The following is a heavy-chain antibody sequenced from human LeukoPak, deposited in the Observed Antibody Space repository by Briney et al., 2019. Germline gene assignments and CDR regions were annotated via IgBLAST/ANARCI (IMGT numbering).Heavy chain of an antibody. CDR2: IYYSGST. CDR3: ARRAYSSGYYFFDY. J-gene: IGHJ4*02. Sequence: PSETLSLTCTVSGGSISSFHWSWLRQPPGRGLEWIGYIYYSGSTNCNPSLKSRVTISVDTSKNQFSLKLSSVTAADTAVYYCARRAYSSGYYFFDYWGQGALVTVSS. V-gene: IGHV4-59*01. CDR1: GGSISSFH. D-gene: IGHD6-19*01.